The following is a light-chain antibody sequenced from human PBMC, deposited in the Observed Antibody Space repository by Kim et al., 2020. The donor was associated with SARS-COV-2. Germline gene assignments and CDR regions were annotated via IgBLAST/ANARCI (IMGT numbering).Light chain of an antibody. V-gene: IGLV3-21*04. CDR1: NIGSKG. J-gene: IGLJ1*01. Sequence: SYELTQPPSVSVAPGKTARITCGGNNIGSKGVHWYQQKPGQAPVLVFYYDSDRPSGIPERFSGSNSGNTATLTISRVEAGDEADYYCQVWDSQVLDTSSEFPYVFGTGTKVTVL. CDR3: QVWDSQVLDTSSEFPYV. CDR2: YDS.